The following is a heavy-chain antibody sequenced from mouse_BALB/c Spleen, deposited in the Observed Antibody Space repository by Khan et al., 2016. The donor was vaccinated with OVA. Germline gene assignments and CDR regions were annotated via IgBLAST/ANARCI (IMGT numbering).Heavy chain of an antibody. V-gene: IGHV5-6*01. CDR2: VSTGGGYT. CDR1: GFTFSTYG. J-gene: IGHJ3*01. Sequence: EVKLVESGGDLVKPGGSLKLSCAASGFTFSTYGMSWVRQTPDKRLEWVATVSTGGGYTYYPDRVKGRFTISRDNAKNTLYLQMSGLKSEDTAMFYCTRLAYYYDSEGFAYWGQGTLVTVSA. CDR3: TRLAYYYDSEGFAY. D-gene: IGHD1-1*01.